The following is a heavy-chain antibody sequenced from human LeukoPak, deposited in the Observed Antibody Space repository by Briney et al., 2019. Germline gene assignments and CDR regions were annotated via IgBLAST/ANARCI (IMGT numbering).Heavy chain of an antibody. CDR1: GFTFGDYY. J-gene: IGHJ4*02. CDR2: ISSSGSTI. CDR3: ARGLPYYYDSSGYLDY. V-gene: IGHV3-11*01. Sequence: GGSLRLSCAASGFTFGDYYMSWIRQAPGKGLEWVSYISSSGSTIYYADSVKGRFTISRDNAKNSLYLQMNSLRAEDTAVYYCARGLPYYYDSSGYLDYWGQGTLVTVSS. D-gene: IGHD3-22*01.